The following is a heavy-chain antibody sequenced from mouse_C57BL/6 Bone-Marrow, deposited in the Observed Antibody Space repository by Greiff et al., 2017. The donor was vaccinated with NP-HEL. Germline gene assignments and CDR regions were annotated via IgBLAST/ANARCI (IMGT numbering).Heavy chain of an antibody. V-gene: IGHV5-9-1*02. CDR1: GFTFSSYA. D-gene: IGHD1-1*01. Sequence: DVMLVESGEGLVKPGGSLKLSCAASGFTFSSYAMSWVRQTPEKRLEWVAYISSGGDYIYYADTVKGRFTISRDNARNTLYLQMSSLKSEDTAMYYCTRGTTVVAEGWYFDVWGTGTTVTVSS. CDR3: TRGTTVVAEGWYFDV. CDR2: ISSGGDYI. J-gene: IGHJ1*03.